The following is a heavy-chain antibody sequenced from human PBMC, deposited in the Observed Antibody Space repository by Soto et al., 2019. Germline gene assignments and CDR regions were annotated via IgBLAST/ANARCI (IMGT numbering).Heavy chain of an antibody. V-gene: IGHV1-69*06. D-gene: IGHD2-8*01. Sequence: QVQLVQSGAEVRKPGSSVKVSCKASGGNFNDYAITWVRQAPGQGLEWMGGIIPIFATANYAQRFQGRVTITADKSTSTCYLERDRLTPEETAVYYCATIAVYSSNGVFWDQQLEPLVAYWGQGTLVTVSS. CDR1: GGNFNDYA. CDR3: ATIAVYSSNGVFWDQQLEPLVAY. J-gene: IGHJ4*02. CDR2: IIPIFATA.